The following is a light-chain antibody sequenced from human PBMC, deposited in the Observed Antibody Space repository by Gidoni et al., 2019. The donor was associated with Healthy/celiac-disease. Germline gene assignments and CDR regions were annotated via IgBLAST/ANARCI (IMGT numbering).Light chain of an antibody. CDR3: QQYNSYSYT. CDR2: KAS. Sequence: DTQMTQSPSTLSASVGDRVTITCRASQSISSWLAWYQQKPGKAPKLLIYKASSLESGVPSRFSGSGSGTEFTLTISSLQPDDFATYYCQQYNSYSYTFXXXTKLEIK. J-gene: IGKJ2*01. V-gene: IGKV1-5*03. CDR1: QSISSW.